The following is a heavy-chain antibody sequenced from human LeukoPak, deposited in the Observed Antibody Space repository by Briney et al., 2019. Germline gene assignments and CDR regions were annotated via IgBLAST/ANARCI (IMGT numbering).Heavy chain of an antibody. J-gene: IGHJ6*03. CDR3: ARAPYYYYYYIDV. V-gene: IGHV3-64*01. Sequence: GGSLRLSCAASGFTFSSYAMLWVRQAPGKGLEHVSAIDSDGRSTFYASSVEGRVTISRDNSKNTLYLQMRSLRPEDTAVYYCARAPYYYYYYIDVWGKGTTVTVSS. CDR2: IDSDGRST. CDR1: GFTFSSYA.